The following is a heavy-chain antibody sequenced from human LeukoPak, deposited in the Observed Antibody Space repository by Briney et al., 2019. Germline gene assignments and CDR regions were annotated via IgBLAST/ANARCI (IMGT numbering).Heavy chain of an antibody. CDR2: IYYSGST. J-gene: IGHJ4*02. CDR1: GGSISSYY. D-gene: IGHD3-16*02. Sequence: SETLSLTCTVSGGSISSYYWSWIRQPPGKGLEWIGYIYYSGSTNYNPSLKSRVTISVDTSKNQFSLKLSSVTAADTAVYYCARVSYDYVWGSYLFDYWGQGTLVTVSS. V-gene: IGHV4-59*12. CDR3: ARVSYDYVWGSYLFDY.